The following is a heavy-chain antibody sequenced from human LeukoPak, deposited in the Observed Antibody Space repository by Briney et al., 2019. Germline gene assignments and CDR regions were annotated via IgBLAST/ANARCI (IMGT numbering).Heavy chain of an antibody. D-gene: IGHD3-3*01. CDR2: ISSSSSTI. V-gene: IGHV3-48*01. CDR1: GFTFSSYS. J-gene: IGHJ4*02. CDR3: ARGLDYDFWSGYLGY. Sequence: PGGSLRLSCAAPGFTFSSYSMNWVRQAPGKGLEWVSYISSSSSTIYYADSVKGRFTISRDNAKNSLYLQMNSLRAEDTAVYYCARGLDYDFWSGYLGYWGQGTLVTVSS.